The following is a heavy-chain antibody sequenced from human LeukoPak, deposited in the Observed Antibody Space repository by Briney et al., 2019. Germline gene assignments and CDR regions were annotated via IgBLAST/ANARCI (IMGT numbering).Heavy chain of an antibody. CDR3: LVLGYCSGGSCPPNAFDI. CDR2: INPSGGST. CDR1: GYTFTSYY. V-gene: IGHV1-46*01. J-gene: IGHJ3*02. D-gene: IGHD2-15*01. Sequence: ASVKVSCKASGYTFTSYYMYWVRQAPGQGLEWMGIINPSGGSTSYAQKFQGRVTMTRDTSTSTVYMELSSLRSEDTAVYYCLVLGYCSGGSCPPNAFDIWGQGTMVTVSS.